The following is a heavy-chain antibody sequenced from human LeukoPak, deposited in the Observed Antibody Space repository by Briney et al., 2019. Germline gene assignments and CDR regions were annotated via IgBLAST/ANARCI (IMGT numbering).Heavy chain of an antibody. J-gene: IGHJ4*02. V-gene: IGHV3-7*03. Sequence: GGSLRLSCAVSGFNFRDHWMDWVRQAPGKGLEWVSHIKNDGSETYYLDSLKGRFSISRDNTNNALYLQMNSLRVEDTAVYYCVKNDGWFHLAQWGQGTLVTVSS. CDR3: VKNDGWFHLAQ. CDR1: GFNFRDHW. D-gene: IGHD6-19*01. CDR2: IKNDGSET.